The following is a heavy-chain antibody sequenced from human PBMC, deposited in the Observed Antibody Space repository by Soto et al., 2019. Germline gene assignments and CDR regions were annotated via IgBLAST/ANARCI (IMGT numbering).Heavy chain of an antibody. J-gene: IGHJ4*02. CDR2: IKGDGSET. D-gene: IGHD5-12*01. V-gene: IGHV3-74*01. CDR1: GFTFSSYW. Sequence: PGGSLRLSCAASGFTFSSYWMHWVRQASGKGLVWVSRIKGDGSETNYADSVKGRFTISRDNAKNTLYLQLNSLRAEDTAVYYCLRGNSGYGNFDYWGQGTRVTVSS. CDR3: LRGNSGYGNFDY.